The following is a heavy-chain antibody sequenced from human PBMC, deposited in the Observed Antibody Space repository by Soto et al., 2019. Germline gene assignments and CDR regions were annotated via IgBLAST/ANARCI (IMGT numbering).Heavy chain of an antibody. D-gene: IGHD3-22*01. CDR1: GGTFSSYA. CDR2: IIPIFGTA. Sequence: SVKVSCKASGGTFSSYAISWVRQAPGQGLEWMGGIIPIFGTANYAQKFQGRVTITADKSTSTAYMELSSLRSEDTAVYYCAFSDFGSSGYSDYYYYGMDVWGQGTTVTV. V-gene: IGHV1-69*06. CDR3: AFSDFGSSGYSDYYYYGMDV. J-gene: IGHJ6*02.